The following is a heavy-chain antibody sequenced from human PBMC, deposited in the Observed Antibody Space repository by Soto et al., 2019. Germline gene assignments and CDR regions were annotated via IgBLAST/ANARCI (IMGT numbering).Heavy chain of an antibody. D-gene: IGHD6-13*01. J-gene: IGHJ4*02. V-gene: IGHV3-66*01. CDR3: ARDDSSSLYYFDY. CDR1: GFTVSSNY. Sequence: PGGSLRLSCAASGFTVSSNYMSWVRQAPGKGLEWVSVIYSGGSTYYADSVKGRFTISRDNSKNTLYLQMNSLRAEDTAVYYCARDDSSSLYYFDYWGQGTLVTVSS. CDR2: IYSGGST.